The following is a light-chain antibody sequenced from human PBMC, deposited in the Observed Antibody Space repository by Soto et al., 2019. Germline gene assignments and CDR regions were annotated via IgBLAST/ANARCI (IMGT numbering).Light chain of an antibody. CDR2: LNRDGSH. V-gene: IGLV4-69*01. CDR3: LTCGTGIVI. CDR1: SGHSNYA. Sequence: QSVLTQSPSASASLGASVKLTCTLSSGHSNYAIAWHQQQPEKGPRYLMKLNRDGSHSKGDGIPNRSSGSSSGAERYLTIARRQPEDGADYVCLTCGTGIVIFGGGTKPTVL. J-gene: IGLJ2*01.